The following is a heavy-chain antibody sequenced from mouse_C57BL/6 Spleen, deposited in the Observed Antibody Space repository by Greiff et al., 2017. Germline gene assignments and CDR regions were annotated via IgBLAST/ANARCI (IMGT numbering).Heavy chain of an antibody. D-gene: IGHD1-2*01. V-gene: IGHV7-3*01. Sequence: EVQLVESGGGLVQPGGSLSLSCAASGFTFTDYYMSWVRQPPGKALEWLGFIRNKANGYTTEYSASVKGRFTISRDNTQSILYLQMNAMRAEDSATYYCARYPSSFSGAMDYWGQGTSVTVSS. CDR2: IRNKANGYTT. CDR1: GFTFTDYY. J-gene: IGHJ4*01. CDR3: ARYPSSFSGAMDY.